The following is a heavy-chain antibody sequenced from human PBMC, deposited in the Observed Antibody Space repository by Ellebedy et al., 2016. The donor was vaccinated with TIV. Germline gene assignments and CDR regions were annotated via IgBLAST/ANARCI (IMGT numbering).Heavy chain of an antibody. CDR1: GGTISSTNYY. CDR3: ASSPSGYEIPY. V-gene: IGHV4-39*07. J-gene: IGHJ4*02. D-gene: IGHD5-12*01. Sequence: SETLSLTXNVSGGTISSTNYYWGWIRQSPEKGLEWIGSIYHSGSTYYNPSLKSRLTISLDTTKNQFSLRLDSVTAADTAMYYCASSPSGYEIPYWGQGTLVTVSS. CDR2: IYHSGST.